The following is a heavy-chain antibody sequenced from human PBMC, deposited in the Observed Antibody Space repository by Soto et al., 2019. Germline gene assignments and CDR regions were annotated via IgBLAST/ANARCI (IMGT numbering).Heavy chain of an antibody. D-gene: IGHD5-12*01. J-gene: IGHJ4*02. CDR3: ARDRDGYNYESDY. V-gene: IGHV1-69*01. CDR1: GGTFSSYA. Sequence: QVQLVQSGAEVKKPGSSVKVSCKASGGTFSSYAISWVRQAPGQELEWMGGIIPIFGTANYAQKFQGRVTITADESTSTAYMELSSLRSEDTAVYYCARDRDGYNYESDYWGQRTLVTVSS. CDR2: IIPIFGTA.